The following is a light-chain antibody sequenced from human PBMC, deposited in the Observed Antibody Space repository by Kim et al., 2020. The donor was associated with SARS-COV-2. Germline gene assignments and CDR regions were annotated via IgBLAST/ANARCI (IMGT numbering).Light chain of an antibody. Sequence: ASVGDRVTITCQASQDITKYLNWYQQKPGKAPKHLIYGASDLETGVPSRFSGSGSGTDFTFTITSLQPEDISTYYCQQYDNLPITFGQGTRLEIK. CDR1: QDITKY. J-gene: IGKJ5*01. CDR2: GAS. CDR3: QQYDNLPIT. V-gene: IGKV1-33*01.